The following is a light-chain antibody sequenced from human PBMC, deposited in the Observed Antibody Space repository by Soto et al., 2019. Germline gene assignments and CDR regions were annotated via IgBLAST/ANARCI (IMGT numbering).Light chain of an antibody. CDR3: QQYNSYWT. J-gene: IGKJ1*01. CDR2: KAS. CDR1: QSISNS. V-gene: IGKV1-5*03. Sequence: DIQMTQSPSTLSASVGDRVTITCRATQSISNSLAWYQQKPGKAPKLLIYKASSLESGVPSRFSGSGSGSEFTLTITSLQPDEFATYYCQQYNSYWTFGQGTKVEIK.